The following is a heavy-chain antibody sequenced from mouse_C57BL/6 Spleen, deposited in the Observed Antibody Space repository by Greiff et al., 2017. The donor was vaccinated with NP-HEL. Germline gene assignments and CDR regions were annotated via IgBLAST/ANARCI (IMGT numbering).Heavy chain of an antibody. J-gene: IGHJ3*01. V-gene: IGHV1-50*01. Sequence: QVQLQQPGAELVKPGASVKLSCKASGYTFTSYWMQWVKQRPGQGLEWIGEIDPSDSSTNYNQKFKGKATLTVDTSSSTAYMQLSSLTSEDSAVYYCARSDYYGSSQRFAYWGQGTLVTVSA. D-gene: IGHD1-1*01. CDR3: ARSDYYGSSQRFAY. CDR2: IDPSDSST. CDR1: GYTFTSYW.